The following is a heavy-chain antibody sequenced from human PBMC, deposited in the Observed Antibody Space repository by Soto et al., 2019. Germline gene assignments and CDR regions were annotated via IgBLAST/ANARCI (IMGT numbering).Heavy chain of an antibody. CDR1: GYTFTSYG. J-gene: IGHJ3*02. CDR2: ISAYNGNT. V-gene: IGHV1-18*01. D-gene: IGHD1-20*01. Sequence: GASVKVSCKASGYTFTSYGISWVRQAPGQGLEWMGWISAYNGNTNYAQKLQGRVTMTTDTSTSTAYMELRSLRSDDTAVYYCASRYNWNPSGAFDIWGQGTMVTVSS. CDR3: ASRYNWNPSGAFDI.